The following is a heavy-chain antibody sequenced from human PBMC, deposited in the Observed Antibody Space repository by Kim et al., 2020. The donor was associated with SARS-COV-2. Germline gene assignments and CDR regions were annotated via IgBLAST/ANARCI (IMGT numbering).Heavy chain of an antibody. Sequence: GGSLRLSCAASGFTFSSYAMHWVRQAPGKGLESVSAISSNGGSTYYANSVKGRFTISRDNSKNTLYLQMGSRRAEDMAVYYCARAPGYSSSWYYFDYWGHGTLVTVSS. J-gene: IGHJ4*01. CDR1: GFTFSSYA. CDR2: ISSNGGST. D-gene: IGHD6-13*01. CDR3: ARAPGYSSSWYYFDY. V-gene: IGHV3-64*01.